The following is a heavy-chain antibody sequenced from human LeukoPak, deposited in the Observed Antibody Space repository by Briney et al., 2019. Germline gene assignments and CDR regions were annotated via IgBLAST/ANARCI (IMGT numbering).Heavy chain of an antibody. D-gene: IGHD2-2*01. Sequence: GRSLRLSCAASGFTFSSYAMHWVRQAPGKGLEWVAVISYDGSNKYYADSVEGRFTISRDNSKNTLYLQMNSLRAEDTAVYYCARGLGYCSSTSCYYSYFDYWGQGTLVTVSS. J-gene: IGHJ4*02. CDR2: ISYDGSNK. CDR1: GFTFSSYA. CDR3: ARGLGYCSSTSCYYSYFDY. V-gene: IGHV3-30-3*01.